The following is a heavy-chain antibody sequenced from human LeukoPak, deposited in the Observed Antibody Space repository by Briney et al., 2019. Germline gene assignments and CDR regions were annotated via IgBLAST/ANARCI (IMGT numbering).Heavy chain of an antibody. Sequence: ASVKVSCKASGYTFPSYYMHWVRQAPGQGLEWMGIINPSGGSTSYAQKFQGRVTMTRDTSTSTVYMELSSLRSEDTAVYYCASGLVRTYYFDYWGQGTLVTVSS. V-gene: IGHV1-46*01. J-gene: IGHJ4*02. D-gene: IGHD6-13*01. CDR3: ASGLVRTYYFDY. CDR2: INPSGGST. CDR1: GYTFPSYY.